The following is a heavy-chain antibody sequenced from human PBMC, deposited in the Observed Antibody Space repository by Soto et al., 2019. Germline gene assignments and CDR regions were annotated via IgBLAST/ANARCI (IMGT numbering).Heavy chain of an antibody. CDR2: IHYSGST. CDR1: GGSISSGGYY. V-gene: IGHV4-31*03. CDR3: ASGLRASYYFDY. J-gene: IGHJ4*02. Sequence: SETLSLTCSVSGGSISSGGYYWSWIRQHPGKGLEWIGYIHYSGSTYYNPSLKSRVTISVDTSKNQFSLKLSSVTAADTALYYCASGLRASYYFDYRGQGTLVTVSS. D-gene: IGHD2-21*02.